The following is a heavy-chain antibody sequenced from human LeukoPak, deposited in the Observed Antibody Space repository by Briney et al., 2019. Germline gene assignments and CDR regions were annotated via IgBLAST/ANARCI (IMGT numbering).Heavy chain of an antibody. CDR3: ARHGVTMVRGVIFYFYYYMDV. Sequence: SETLSLTCTVSGGSLTSSTYQWGWIRQSPGTGPEWIGTIYHSGSTYYNPSLKSRVTISVDTSKNQFSLKLSSVTAADTAVYYCARHGVTMVRGVIFYFYYYMDVWGKGTTVTVSS. J-gene: IGHJ6*03. CDR2: IYHSGST. D-gene: IGHD3-10*01. V-gene: IGHV4-39*01. CDR1: GGSLTSSTYQ.